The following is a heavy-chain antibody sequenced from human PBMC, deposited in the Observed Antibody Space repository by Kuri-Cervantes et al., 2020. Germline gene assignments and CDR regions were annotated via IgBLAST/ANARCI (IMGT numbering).Heavy chain of an antibody. V-gene: IGHV1-2*02. Sequence: ASVKVSCKASGYTFTGYYMHWVRQAPGQGLEWMGWINPNSGGTNYAQKFQGRVTMTRDTSISTAYMELSRLRSDDTAVYYCARDLRPYGSGSHDAFDIWGQGTMVTVSS. J-gene: IGHJ3*02. CDR3: ARDLRPYGSGSHDAFDI. CDR2: INPNSGGT. CDR1: GYTFTGYY. D-gene: IGHD3-10*01.